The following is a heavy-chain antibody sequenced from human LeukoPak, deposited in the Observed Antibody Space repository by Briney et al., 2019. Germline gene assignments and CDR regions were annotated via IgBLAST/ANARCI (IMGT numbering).Heavy chain of an antibody. J-gene: IGHJ4*02. CDR3: AGDFSTKYSQDY. V-gene: IGHV3-30-3*01. D-gene: IGHD1-26*01. Sequence: GGSLRLSCAASGFRFSHYALHWVRQAPGKGLEWLAFISYDGNVKYYADSVKGRFTVSRDDSKITLYLQMSSLRTEDTALYYCAGDFSTKYSQDYWGQGTLVTVSS. CDR1: GFRFSHYA. CDR2: ISYDGNVK.